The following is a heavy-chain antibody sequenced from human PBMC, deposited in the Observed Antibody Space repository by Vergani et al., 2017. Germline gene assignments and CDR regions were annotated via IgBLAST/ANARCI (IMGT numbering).Heavy chain of an antibody. D-gene: IGHD2-2*01. J-gene: IGHJ6*03. CDR2: IYYSGST. CDR1: GGSISSYY. CDR3: ARDLGYCSSTSCPTPYYYYMDV. Sequence: QVQLQESGPGLVKPSQTLSLTCTVSGGSISSYYWSWIRQPPGKGLEWIGYIYYSGSTNYNPSLKSRVTISVDTSKNQFSLKLSSVTAADTAVYYCARDLGYCSSTSCPTPYYYYMDVWGKGTTVTVSS. V-gene: IGHV4-59*12.